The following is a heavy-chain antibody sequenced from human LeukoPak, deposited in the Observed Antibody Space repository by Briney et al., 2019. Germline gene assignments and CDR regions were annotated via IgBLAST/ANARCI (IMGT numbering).Heavy chain of an antibody. D-gene: IGHD3-16*01. J-gene: IGHJ5*02. V-gene: IGHV1-2*02. Sequence: GASVKVSCKASGYTFTGYYMHWVRQAPGQGLEWMGWINPNSGGTNYAQKFQGRVTMTRDTSISTAYMGLSRLRSDDTAVYYCARDSMITFGGVLNWFDPWGQGTLVTVSS. CDR3: ARDSMITFGGVLNWFDP. CDR1: GYTFTGYY. CDR2: INPNSGGT.